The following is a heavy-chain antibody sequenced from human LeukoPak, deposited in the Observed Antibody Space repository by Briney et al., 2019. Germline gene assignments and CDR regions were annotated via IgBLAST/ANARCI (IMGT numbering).Heavy chain of an antibody. CDR3: ARDWAAPSKYCSGGSCYLFEYYFDY. V-gene: IGHV1-2*02. CDR2: INPNSGGT. Sequence: ASVKVSCKASGYTFTGYYMHWVRQGPGQGLEWMGGINPNSGGTNYAQKFQGRVTMTRDTSISTAYMELSRLRSDDTAVYYCARDWAAPSKYCSGGSCYLFEYYFDYWGQGTLVTVSS. CDR1: GYTFTGYY. J-gene: IGHJ4*02. D-gene: IGHD2-15*01.